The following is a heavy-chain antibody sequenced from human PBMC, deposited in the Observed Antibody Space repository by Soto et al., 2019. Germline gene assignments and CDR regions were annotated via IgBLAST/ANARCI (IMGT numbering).Heavy chain of an antibody. J-gene: IGHJ5*02. D-gene: IGHD6-13*01. V-gene: IGHV4-30-2*01. CDR1: GGSISSGGYS. Sequence: QLQLQESGSGLVKPSQTLSLTCAVSGGSISSGGYSWSWIRQPPGKGLEWLGYIYHSGSTYYNTSLKSRVTISVDRAKNQFALKLSYVTAADPAVYYCARVGGSSCYFTGGWFDPWGQGTLVTVSS. CDR3: ARVGGSSCYFTGGWFDP. CDR2: IYHSGST.